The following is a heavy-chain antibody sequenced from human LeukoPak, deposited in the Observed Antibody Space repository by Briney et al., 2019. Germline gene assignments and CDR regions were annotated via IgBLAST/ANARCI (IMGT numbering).Heavy chain of an antibody. CDR2: ISSSSSYI. D-gene: IGHD4-17*01. Sequence: GGSLRLSCAASGFTFSNHYMSWVRQAPGKGLEWVSSISSSSSYIYYADSVKGRFTISRDNAKNSRYLQMNSLRAEDTAVYYCARDLVPTTVTSDYWGQGTLVTVSS. J-gene: IGHJ4*02. V-gene: IGHV3-21*01. CDR3: ARDLVPTTVTSDY. CDR1: GFTFSNHY.